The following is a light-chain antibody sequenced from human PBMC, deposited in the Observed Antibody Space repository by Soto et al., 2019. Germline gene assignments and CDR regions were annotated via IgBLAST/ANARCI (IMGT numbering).Light chain of an antibody. CDR2: EVT. V-gene: IGLV2-8*01. CDR1: SGDVGGYDY. Sequence: QSVLTQPPSASGSPGQSVTISCTGTSGDVGGYDYVSWYQQHPGKAPKLMIYEVTKRPLGVPDRFSGSKSGNTASLTVSGLQAEDEADYYCSSYTNNSPHVLFGGGTQLTVL. CDR3: SSYTNNSPHVL. J-gene: IGLJ3*02.